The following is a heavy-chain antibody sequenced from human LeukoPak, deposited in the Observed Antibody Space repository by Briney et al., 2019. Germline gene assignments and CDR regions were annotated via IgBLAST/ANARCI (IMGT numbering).Heavy chain of an antibody. V-gene: IGHV3-30*18. Sequence: PGRSLTLSCAASGFTFSSYGMHWVRQAPGKGLEWVAVISYHGSEKYFADSVKGRFTISRENSRNTLYLQMNSLRPEDTAVYYCAKPGGSYLDYWGRGTLSPSPQ. J-gene: IGHJ4*02. CDR1: GFTFSSYG. D-gene: IGHD3-16*01. CDR2: ISYHGSEK. CDR3: AKPGGSYLDY.